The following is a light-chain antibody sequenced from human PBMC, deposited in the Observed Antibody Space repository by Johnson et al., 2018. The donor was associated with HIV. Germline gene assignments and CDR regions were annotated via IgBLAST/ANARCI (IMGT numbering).Light chain of an antibody. V-gene: IGLV1-51*02. Sequence: QSVLTQPPSVSAAPGQKVTISCSGSSSNIGNNYVSWYQQLPGTAPKLLIYENNKRPSGIPDRFSASKSGTSATLGITGLQTGDEADYYCGTWDTSLNSSDYVFGTGTKVTVL. J-gene: IGLJ1*01. CDR3: GTWDTSLNSSDYV. CDR1: SSNIGNNY. CDR2: ENN.